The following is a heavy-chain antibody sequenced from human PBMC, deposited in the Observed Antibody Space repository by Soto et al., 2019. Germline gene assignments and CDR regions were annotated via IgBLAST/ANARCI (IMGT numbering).Heavy chain of an antibody. Sequence: PGESLKISCKGSGYSFTSYWISWVRQMPGKGLEWMGRIDPSDSYTNYSPSFQGHVTISADKSISTAYLQWISLKASDTAMYYCARHVMEVVPAAMLNYWGQGTLVTVSS. V-gene: IGHV5-10-1*01. D-gene: IGHD2-2*01. CDR3: ARHVMEVVPAAMLNY. CDR2: IDPSDSYT. CDR1: GYSFTSYW. J-gene: IGHJ4*02.